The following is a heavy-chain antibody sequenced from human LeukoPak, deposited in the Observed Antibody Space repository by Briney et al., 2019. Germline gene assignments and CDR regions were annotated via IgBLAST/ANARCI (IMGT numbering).Heavy chain of an antibody. CDR3: ARDLGAMTSYEFWSGYGMDV. Sequence: GRSLRLSCAASGFTFTNYALHWVRQAPGKGLEWVAVISYDGTNKYYADSVKGRFTISRDNSQNTLYLQMNSLRAEDTAVYYCARDLGAMTSYEFWSGYGMDVWGQGTSVTVSS. D-gene: IGHD3-3*01. CDR2: ISYDGTNK. J-gene: IGHJ6*02. V-gene: IGHV3-30-3*01. CDR1: GFTFTNYA.